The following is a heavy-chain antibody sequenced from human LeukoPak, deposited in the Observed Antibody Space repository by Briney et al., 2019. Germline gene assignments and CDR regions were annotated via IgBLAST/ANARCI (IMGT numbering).Heavy chain of an antibody. D-gene: IGHD2-15*01. J-gene: IGHJ6*03. V-gene: IGHV1-18*01. Sequence: ASVKVSCKASGYTFTSYAISWVRQAPGQGLEWMGWISGHNDDTNYAQRLQGRVTKTTDTSTSTAYMELRSLRSDDTAVYYCARAGYCSGGSCYPYYYYYYMDVWGKGTTVTVSS. CDR2: ISGHNDDT. CDR3: ARAGYCSGGSCYPYYYYYYMDV. CDR1: GYTFTSYA.